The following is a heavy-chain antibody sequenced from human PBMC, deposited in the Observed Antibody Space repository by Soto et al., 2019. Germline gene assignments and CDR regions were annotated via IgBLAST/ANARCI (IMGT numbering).Heavy chain of an antibody. J-gene: IGHJ6*02. CDR3: AREFSFQKQQLVYYYYGMDV. CDR2: ISYDGSNK. CDR1: GFTFSSYA. Sequence: GGSLRLSCAASGFTFSSYAMHWVRQAPGKGLEWVAVISYDGSNKYYADSVKGRFTISRDNSKNTLYLQMNSLRAEDTAVYYCAREFSFQKQQLVYYYYGMDVWGQGTTVTVSS. V-gene: IGHV3-30-3*01. D-gene: IGHD6-13*01.